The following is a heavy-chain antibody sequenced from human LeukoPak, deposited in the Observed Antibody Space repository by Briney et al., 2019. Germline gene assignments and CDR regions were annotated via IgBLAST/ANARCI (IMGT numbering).Heavy chain of an antibody. CDR3: ARDRDSSTYSFDC. D-gene: IGHD6-19*01. CDR2: ISGNGGGTT. J-gene: IGHJ4*02. CDR1: GFTFHTYA. V-gene: IGHV3-23*01. Sequence: GGSLRLSCAASGFTFHTYAMSWVRQAPGKGLEWVSVISGNGGGTTYYADSVKGRFTISRDNAKNSLYLQMNSLRDEDTAVYYCARDRDSSTYSFDCWGQGTLVTVSS.